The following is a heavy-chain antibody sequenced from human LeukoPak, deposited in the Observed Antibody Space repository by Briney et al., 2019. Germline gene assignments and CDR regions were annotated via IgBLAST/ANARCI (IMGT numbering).Heavy chain of an antibody. J-gene: IGHJ5*02. CDR2: IIPIFGTA. D-gene: IGHD6-6*01. CDR3: ARDTSSSFYWFDP. CDR1: GGTFSSYA. Sequence: SVKVSSKASGGTFSSYAISWVRQAPGQGLEWMGRIIPIFGTANYAQKFQGRVTITTDESTSTAYMELSSLRSEDTAVYYCARDTSSSFYWFDPWGQGTLVTVSS. V-gene: IGHV1-69*05.